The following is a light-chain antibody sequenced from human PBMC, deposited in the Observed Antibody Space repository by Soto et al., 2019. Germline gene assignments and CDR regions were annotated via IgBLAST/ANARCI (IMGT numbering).Light chain of an antibody. CDR1: SSDIGAYKY. J-gene: IGLJ3*02. CDR2: EVN. Sequence: QSVLTQPASVSGSPGQSITISCTGTSSDIGAYKYVAWYQQQSGQAPKLMTYEVNIRPSGVSNRFSGSKSGNTASLTIAGLQAEDEADYYCCSYTSSNTVVFGGGTKVTVL. V-gene: IGLV2-14*01. CDR3: CSYTSSNTVV.